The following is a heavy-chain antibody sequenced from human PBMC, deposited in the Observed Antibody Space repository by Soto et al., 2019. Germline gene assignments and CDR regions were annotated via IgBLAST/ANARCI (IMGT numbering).Heavy chain of an antibody. V-gene: IGHV3-30*03. J-gene: IGHJ4*02. CDR2: ISDDGVSK. Sequence: GESLKISCAASGFTFSNYGMHWVRQAPGKGLEWVAAISDDGVSKYYADSVQGRFTISRDNSESAVFLQMNSLRPDDTALYFCARAYYFGSGTSYTLYYWGQGTQVTVSS. D-gene: IGHD3-10*01. CDR3: ARAYYFGSGTSYTLYY. CDR1: GFTFSNYG.